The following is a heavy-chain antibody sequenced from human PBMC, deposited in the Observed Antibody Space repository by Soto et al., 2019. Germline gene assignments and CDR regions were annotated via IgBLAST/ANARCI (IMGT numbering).Heavy chain of an antibody. CDR2: IYYSGNT. V-gene: IGHV4-31*03. J-gene: IGHJ6*03. CDR3: ATLLRYPEGYYMDV. Sequence: SETLSLTCTVSGGSIRSDTYYWNWIRQRPGWGLEWIGYIYYSGNTYYNPSLKSRLTLSVDTSKNQFSLKLTSVTAADTAVYYCATLLRYPEGYYMDVWGKGTTVTVSS. D-gene: IGHD3-9*01. CDR1: GGSIRSDTYY.